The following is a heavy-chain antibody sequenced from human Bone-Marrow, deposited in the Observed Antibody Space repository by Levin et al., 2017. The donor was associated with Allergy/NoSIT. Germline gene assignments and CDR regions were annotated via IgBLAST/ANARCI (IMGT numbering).Heavy chain of an antibody. Sequence: SETLSLTCTVSGASIGNYYWTWIRQSPGKGLEWIGNIYSSGTTNYNPSLKSRVTMSVDTSKNQFSLRLSSVTAADTAVYYCATCYSSGWYYFDYWGQGALVTVSS. CDR3: ATCYSSGWYYFDY. CDR2: IYSSGTT. V-gene: IGHV4-59*01. J-gene: IGHJ4*02. CDR1: GASIGNYY. D-gene: IGHD6-19*01.